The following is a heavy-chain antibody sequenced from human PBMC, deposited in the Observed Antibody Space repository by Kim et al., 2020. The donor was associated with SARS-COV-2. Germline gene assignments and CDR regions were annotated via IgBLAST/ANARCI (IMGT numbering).Heavy chain of an antibody. V-gene: IGHV1-69*13. CDR3: ARFFRGPTDTPYYYYYGMDV. J-gene: IGHJ6*02. D-gene: IGHD3-9*01. CDR2: IIPIFGTA. CDR1: GGTFSSYA. Sequence: SVKVSCKASGGTFSSYAISWVRQAPGQGLEWMGGIIPIFGTANYAQKFQGRVTITADESTSTAYMELSSLRSEDTAVYYCARFFRGPTDTPYYYYYGMDVWGQGTTVTVSS.